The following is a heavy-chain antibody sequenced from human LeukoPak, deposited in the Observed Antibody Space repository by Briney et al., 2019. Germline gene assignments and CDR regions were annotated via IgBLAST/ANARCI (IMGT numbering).Heavy chain of an antibody. D-gene: IGHD3-3*01. CDR1: GGSISSTNW. V-gene: IGHV4-4*02. CDR3: TGNGYYSLEY. CDR2: IYHSGST. J-gene: IGHJ4*02. Sequence: PSETLSLTCAVSGGSISSTNWWSWVRQPPGKGLEWIGEIYHSGSTNYNPSLKSRVIISVDKSKNQISLKLSSVTAADTALYYCTGNGYYSLEYWGQGTLVTVSS.